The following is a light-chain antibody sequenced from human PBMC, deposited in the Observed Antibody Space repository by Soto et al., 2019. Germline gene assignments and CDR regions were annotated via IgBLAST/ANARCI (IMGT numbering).Light chain of an antibody. J-gene: IGLJ2*01. Sequence: QSVLTQPASVSGSPGQSITISCTGTSSDVGGYNYVSWYRQHPGKATKLMISEVSNRPSGVSNRFSGSKSGNTASLTISGLQAEDEADYYCSSYISDTTVVFGGGTKLTVL. CDR3: SSYISDTTVV. V-gene: IGLV2-14*01. CDR1: SSDVGGYNY. CDR2: EVS.